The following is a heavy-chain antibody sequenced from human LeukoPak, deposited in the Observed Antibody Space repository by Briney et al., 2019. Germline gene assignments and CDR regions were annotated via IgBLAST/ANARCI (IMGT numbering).Heavy chain of an antibody. CDR3: ARRTPAGNYFDS. CDR2: IYYSGST. V-gene: IGHV4-59*08. CDR1: GGSISSYY. D-gene: IGHD6-13*01. Sequence: PSETLSLTCTVSGGSISSYYWSWIRQPPGKGLEWIGSIYYSGSTYYNPSLKSRDTISVDTSKNQFSLKLSSVTAADTAVYYCARRTPAGNYFDSWGQGTLVTVSS. J-gene: IGHJ4*02.